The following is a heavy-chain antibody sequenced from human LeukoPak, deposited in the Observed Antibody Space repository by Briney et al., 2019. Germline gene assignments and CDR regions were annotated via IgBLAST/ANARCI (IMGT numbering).Heavy chain of an antibody. D-gene: IGHD3-10*01. J-gene: IGHJ4*02. CDR2: IYYSGST. Sequence: SETLSLTCTVSGGSISSSSYYWGWIRQPPGKGLEWIGGIYYSGSTYYNPSLKSRVTISVDTSKNQFSLKLSSVTAADTAVYYCARAYYGSGSPFDYWGQGTLVTVSS. V-gene: IGHV4-39*07. CDR3: ARAYYGSGSPFDY. CDR1: GGSISSSSYY.